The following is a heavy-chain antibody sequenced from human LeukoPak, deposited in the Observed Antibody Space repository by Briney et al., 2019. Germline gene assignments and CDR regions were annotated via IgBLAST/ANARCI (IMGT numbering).Heavy chain of an antibody. CDR1: GGSFSGYY. V-gene: IGHV4-34*01. CDR2: INHSGST. Sequence: SSETLSLTCAVYGGSFSGYYWSWIRQPPGKGLEWIGEINHSGSTNYNPSLKSRVTISVDTSKNQFSLKLSSVTAADTAVYYCARAGRYFDWLRGHDAFDIWGQGTMVTVSS. CDR3: ARAGRYFDWLRGHDAFDI. D-gene: IGHD3-9*01. J-gene: IGHJ3*02.